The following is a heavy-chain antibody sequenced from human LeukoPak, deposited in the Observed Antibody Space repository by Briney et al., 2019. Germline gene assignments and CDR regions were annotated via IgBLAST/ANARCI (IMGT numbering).Heavy chain of an antibody. D-gene: IGHD5-12*01. CDR1: GSTFSSYG. J-gene: IGHJ5*02. Sequence: GGSLRLSCAASGSTFSSYGMHWVRQAPGKGLEWVAFIRYDGSNKYYADSVKGRFTISRDNSKNTLYLQMNSLRAEDTAVYYCAKDPKYSGYDEGAWGQGTLVTVSS. V-gene: IGHV3-30*02. CDR3: AKDPKYSGYDEGA. CDR2: IRYDGSNK.